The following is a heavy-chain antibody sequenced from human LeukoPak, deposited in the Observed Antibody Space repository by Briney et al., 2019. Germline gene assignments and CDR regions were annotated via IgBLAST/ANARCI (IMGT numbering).Heavy chain of an antibody. CDR3: ARDMTTVTTYYLRAFDI. J-gene: IGHJ3*02. V-gene: IGHV4-4*07. CDR1: GGSISSYY. CDR2: IYTSGST. D-gene: IGHD4-17*01. Sequence: PSETLSLTCTVSGGSISSYYWSWIRQPAGKGLEWIGRIYTSGSTNYNPSLKSRVTMSVDMPKNQFSLKLSSVTAADTAVYYCARDMTTVTTYYLRAFDIWGQGTMVTVSS.